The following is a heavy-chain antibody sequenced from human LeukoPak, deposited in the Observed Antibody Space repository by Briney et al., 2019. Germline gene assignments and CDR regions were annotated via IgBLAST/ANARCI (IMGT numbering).Heavy chain of an antibody. CDR1: GYMFVNSV. J-gene: IGHJ4*02. V-gene: IGHV1-46*04. Sequence: ASVIISCTASGYMFVNSVIHWIRQTPDHGLEWVGLVNPMSGSTSYSERLKGRLAVTRDTSTTTVTMELSSLTSDDTAVYYCVRVSCSGARCKPLDYWGQGTLVFVSS. CDR3: VRVSCSGARCKPLDY. CDR2: VNPMSGST. D-gene: IGHD2-8*02.